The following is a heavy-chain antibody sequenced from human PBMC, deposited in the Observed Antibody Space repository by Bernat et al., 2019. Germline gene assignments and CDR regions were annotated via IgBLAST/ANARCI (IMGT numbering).Heavy chain of an antibody. J-gene: IGHJ6*02. D-gene: IGHD1-26*01. Sequence: VQLVESGGGLVKPGGSLRLSCAASGFTFSSYGMHWVRQAPGKGLEWVAVISYDGSNKYYADSVKGRFTISRDNSKNTLYLQMNSLRAEDTAVYYCAKARGSYFYYYGMDVWGQGTTVTVSS. V-gene: IGHV3-30*18. CDR3: AKARGSYFYYYGMDV. CDR1: GFTFSSYG. CDR2: ISYDGSNK.